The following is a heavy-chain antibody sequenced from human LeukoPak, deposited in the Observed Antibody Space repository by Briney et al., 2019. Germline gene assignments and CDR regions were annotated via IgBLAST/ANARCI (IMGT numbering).Heavy chain of an antibody. D-gene: IGHD6-19*01. CDR2: INPGGTGI. CDR1: GFSLSEYW. CDR3: AKGLAVAGPIDY. J-gene: IGHJ4*02. V-gene: IGHV3-74*01. Sequence: GGSLRLSCTASGFSLSEYWMHWVRQVPGKGLMWVSRINPGGTGITYADSVKGRFTISRNNSKNTLYLQMNSLRAEDTAVYYCAKGLAVAGPIDYWGQGTLVTVSS.